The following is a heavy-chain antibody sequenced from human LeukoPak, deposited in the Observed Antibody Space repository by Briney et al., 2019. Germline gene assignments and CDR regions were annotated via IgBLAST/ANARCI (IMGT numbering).Heavy chain of an antibody. CDR2: ISYDRSNK. CDR3: ARERVEMATIDYFDY. V-gene: IGHV3-30*04. J-gene: IGHJ4*02. D-gene: IGHD5-24*01. CDR1: GFTFSSYA. Sequence: GASLRLSCAASGFTFSSYAMHWVRQAPGKGQEWVAVISYDRSNKYYAASVKVRFTISRDNSKNTLYLQMYSLGAHDTAVYYCARERVEMATIDYFDYWGQGTLVTVSA.